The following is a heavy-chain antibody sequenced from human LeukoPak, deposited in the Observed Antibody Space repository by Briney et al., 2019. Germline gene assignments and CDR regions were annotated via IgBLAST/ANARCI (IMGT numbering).Heavy chain of an antibody. D-gene: IGHD2-21*02. V-gene: IGHV3-23*01. CDR2: ISGSGGST. Sequence: PGGSLRLSCAASGFTFSSYAMSWVRQAPGKGLEWVSAISGSGGSTYYADSVKGRFTIPRDNSKNTLYLQMNSLTAEDTAVYYCAKAPSYHAGGLSGGDCAFDIWGQGTMVTVSS. J-gene: IGHJ3*02. CDR1: GFTFSSYA. CDR3: AKAPSYHAGGLSGGDCAFDI.